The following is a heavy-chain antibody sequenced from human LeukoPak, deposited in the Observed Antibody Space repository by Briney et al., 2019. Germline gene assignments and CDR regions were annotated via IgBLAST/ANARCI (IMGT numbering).Heavy chain of an antibody. J-gene: IGHJ4*02. CDR3: AREKSPYSSSWYDPGEFDY. CDR1: GFTFSSYA. Sequence: GGSLRLSCAASGFTFSSYAMHWVRQAPGKGLEWVAVIWYDGSNKYYADSVKGRFTISRDNSKNTLYLQMNSLRAEDTAVYYCAREKSPYSSSWYDPGEFDYWGQGTLVTVSS. CDR2: IWYDGSNK. V-gene: IGHV3-33*08. D-gene: IGHD6-13*01.